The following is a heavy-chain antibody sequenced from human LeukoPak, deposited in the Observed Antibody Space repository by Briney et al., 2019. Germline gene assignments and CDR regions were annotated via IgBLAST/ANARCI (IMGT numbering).Heavy chain of an antibody. CDR3: ARVTGTWGDVY. J-gene: IGHJ4*02. CDR2: IYYSGST. CDR1: GGSISSSSYY. Sequence: PSETLSLTCTVSGGSISSSSYYWGWIRQPPGKGLEWIGSIYYSGSTYYNPSLKSRVTISVDTSKNQFSLKLSSVTAADTAVYYCARVTGTWGDVYWGQGTLVTVSS. D-gene: IGHD1-7*01. V-gene: IGHV4-39*01.